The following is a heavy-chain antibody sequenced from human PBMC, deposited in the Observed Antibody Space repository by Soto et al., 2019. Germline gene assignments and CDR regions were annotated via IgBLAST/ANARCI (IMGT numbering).Heavy chain of an antibody. CDR1: GFTFSSYG. CDR2: VWYDGGNK. J-gene: IGHJ6*02. V-gene: IGHV3-33*01. Sequence: QVQLVESGGGVVQPGRSLRLSCAASGFTFSSYGMHWVRQAPGKGLEWVALVWYDGGNKYYADSVKGRFTISRDNSKNTLYLQTNSLRDVDTAVYYSVRTAGYSGNDFVSSCGMDDWGQGTMVTVSS. CDR3: VRTAGYSGNDFVSSCGMDD. D-gene: IGHD5-12*01.